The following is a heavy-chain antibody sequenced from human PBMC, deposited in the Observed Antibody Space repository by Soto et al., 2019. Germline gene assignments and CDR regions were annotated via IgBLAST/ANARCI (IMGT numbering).Heavy chain of an antibody. CDR3: ARVLNRTWYFDY. CDR2: VYYSGST. Sequence: PSETLSLTCTVSGGSISSGGYYWSWIRQHPGKGLEWIGYVYYSGSTYYNPSLKSRVTISVDTSKNQFSLKLSSVTAADTAVYFCARVLNRTWYFDYWGQGTLVNVSS. J-gene: IGHJ4*02. CDR1: GGSISSGGYY. V-gene: IGHV4-31*03.